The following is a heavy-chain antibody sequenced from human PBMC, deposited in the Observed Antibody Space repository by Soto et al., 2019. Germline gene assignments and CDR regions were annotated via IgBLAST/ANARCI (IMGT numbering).Heavy chain of an antibody. CDR2: IYYSGST. CDR1: GGSISSGDYY. D-gene: IGHD1-1*01. Sequence: SETLSLTCTVSGGSISSGDYYWSWIRQPPGKGLEWIGYIYYSGSTYYNPSLKSRVTISVDTSKNQFSLKLISVTGADSAIYYCAREGGYVDYWGQGTLVTVSS. V-gene: IGHV4-30-4*01. J-gene: IGHJ4*02. CDR3: AREGGYVDY.